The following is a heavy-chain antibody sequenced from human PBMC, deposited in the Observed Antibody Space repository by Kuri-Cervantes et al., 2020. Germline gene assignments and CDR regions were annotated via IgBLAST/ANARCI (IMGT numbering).Heavy chain of an antibody. J-gene: IGHJ6*02. CDR3: ATGAVAGTYYYYGMDV. D-gene: IGHD6-19*01. CDR1: GYTLTELS. CDR2: FDPEDGET. V-gene: IGHV1-24*01. Sequence: ASVKVSCKVSGYTLTELSMHWVRQAPGKGLEWMGGFDPEDGETIYAQKFQGRVTMTEDTSTDTAYMELSSLRSEDTAVYYCATGAVAGTYYYYGMDVRGQGTTVTVSS.